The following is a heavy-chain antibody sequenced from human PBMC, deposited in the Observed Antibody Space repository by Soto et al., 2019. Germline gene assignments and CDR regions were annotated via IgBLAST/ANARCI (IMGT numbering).Heavy chain of an antibody. CDR3: ARAVSDRPDGYYHYAMDV. Sequence: SLRRTVSGGYSRSVGYYWSLIRQHQVKGLEWIGYIYYSGSTYYNPSLKSRVTISVGTSKNQFSLKLASVTAADTAVYYCARAVSDRPDGYYHYAMDVWGQGTTVTVSS. CDR2: IYYSGST. J-gene: IGHJ6*02. D-gene: IGHD6-6*01. CDR1: GGYSRSVGYY. V-gene: IGHV4-31*02.